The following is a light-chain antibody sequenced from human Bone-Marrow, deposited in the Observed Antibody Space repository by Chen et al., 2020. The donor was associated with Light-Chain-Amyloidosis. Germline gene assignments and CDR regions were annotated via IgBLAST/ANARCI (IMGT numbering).Light chain of an antibody. Sequence: QSELTQPPAVSGAPGRRVIILCRGTTSHLGAGYDVQWYQQVPGAAPTVLRYGNTNRPSVVPDRFSGSMSGSSASLAISGLQAEDEADYYCQSYDSRLSGGVFGRSTKLTV. V-gene: IGLV1-40*01. CDR1: TSHLGAGYD. CDR3: QSYDSRLSGGV. CDR2: GNT. J-gene: IGLJ3*02.